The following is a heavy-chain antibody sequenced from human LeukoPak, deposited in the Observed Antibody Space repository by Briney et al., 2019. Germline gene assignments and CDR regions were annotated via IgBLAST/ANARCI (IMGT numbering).Heavy chain of an antibody. V-gene: IGHV3-30*02. Sequence: GGSLRLSCAASGFTFSSYGMHWVRQAPGKGLEWVAFIRYDGSNKYYADSVKGRFTISRDNSKHTLYLQMNSLRAEDTAVYYCARSYSGYDLGSIPWFGPWGQGTLVTVSS. CDR2: IRYDGSNK. CDR1: GFTFSSYG. J-gene: IGHJ5*02. CDR3: ARSYSGYDLGSIPWFGP. D-gene: IGHD5-12*01.